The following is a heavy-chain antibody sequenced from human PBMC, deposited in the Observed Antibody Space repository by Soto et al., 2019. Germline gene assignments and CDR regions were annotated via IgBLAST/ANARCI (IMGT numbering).Heavy chain of an antibody. V-gene: IGHV4-61*01. D-gene: IGHD1-26*01. J-gene: IGHJ4*02. CDR3: GRGGGATGTFGY. CDR1: GGSVSSGSYY. CDR2: SYNTGST. Sequence: SQTLSLTCSVSGGSVSSGSYYWSWIRQPPGKGLEWMGYSYNTGSTNYNPSLKSRVTMSGNTSKTQFSLQLTSVTAADTAVYYCGRGGGATGTFGYCGRGPLATPSS.